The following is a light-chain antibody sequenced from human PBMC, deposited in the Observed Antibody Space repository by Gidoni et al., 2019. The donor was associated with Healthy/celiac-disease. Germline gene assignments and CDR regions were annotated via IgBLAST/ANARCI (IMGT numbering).Light chain of an antibody. V-gene: IGKV4-1*01. CDR3: QQYYSTPRT. J-gene: IGKJ1*01. CDR1: QSVLYSSNNKNY. Sequence: DIDMTQSPDSLAVSLGERATLNCKSSQSVLYSSNNKNYLAWYQQKPGQPPKLLIYWASTRESGVPDRFSGSGSGTDFTLTISSLQAEDVAVYYCQQYYSTPRTFGQGTKVEIK. CDR2: WAS.